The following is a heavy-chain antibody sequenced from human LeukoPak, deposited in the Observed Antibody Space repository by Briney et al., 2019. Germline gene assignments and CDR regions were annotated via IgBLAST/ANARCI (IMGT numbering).Heavy chain of an antibody. Sequence: ASVKVSCKASGYTFTSYAMNWVRQAPGQGLEWMGWINPNSGGTNYAQKFQGRVTMTRDTSISTAYMELSRLSSVTAADTAVYYCAQTRGYRGTYYFDYWGQGTLVTVSS. CDR3: AQTRGYRGTYYFDY. CDR2: INPNSGGT. D-gene: IGHD5-18*01. J-gene: IGHJ4*02. CDR1: GYTFTSYA. V-gene: IGHV1-2*02.